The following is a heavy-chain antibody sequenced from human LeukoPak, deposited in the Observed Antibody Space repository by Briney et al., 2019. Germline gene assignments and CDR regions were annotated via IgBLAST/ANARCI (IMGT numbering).Heavy chain of an antibody. D-gene: IGHD3-10*01. V-gene: IGHV3-9*01. Sequence: PGRSLRLSCVASGFTFDDYGMHWVRQAPGKGLEWVSGISWDSGSIVYAASVKGRFTISRDNAKNSLYLQMNSLRAEDTALYFCAKTMIRGVYSYYAMDVWGQGTTVTVSS. CDR1: GFTFDDYG. CDR3: AKTMIRGVYSYYAMDV. J-gene: IGHJ6*02. CDR2: ISWDSGSI.